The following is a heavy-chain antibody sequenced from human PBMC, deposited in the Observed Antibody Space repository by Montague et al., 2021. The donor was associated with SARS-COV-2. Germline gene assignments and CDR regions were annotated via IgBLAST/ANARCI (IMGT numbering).Heavy chain of an antibody. CDR2: IYYSGST. Sequence: SETLSLTCTVSGGSISSYYWSWIRQPPGKGLDGIGYIYYSGSTNYNPSLKSRVTISVDTSKNQFSLKLSSVTAADTAVYYCAAGDSSGYFEWFDPWGQGTLVPVSA. CDR1: GGSISSYY. CDR3: AAGDSSGYFEWFDP. D-gene: IGHD3-22*01. J-gene: IGHJ5*02. V-gene: IGHV4-59*01.